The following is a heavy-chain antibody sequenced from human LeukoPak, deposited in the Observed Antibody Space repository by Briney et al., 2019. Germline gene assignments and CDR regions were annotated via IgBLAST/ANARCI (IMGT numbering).Heavy chain of an antibody. CDR2: IYSGGST. J-gene: IGHJ4*02. CDR1: GFTVSSNY. CDR3: AKESSYYGSGSYYKAFGY. V-gene: IGHV3-53*01. D-gene: IGHD3-10*01. Sequence: PGGSLRLSCAASGFTVSSNYMSWVRQAPGKGLEWASVIYSGGSTYYADSVKGRFTISRDNSKNTLYLQMNSLRAGDTAVYYCAKESSYYGSGSYYKAFGYWGQGTLVTVPS.